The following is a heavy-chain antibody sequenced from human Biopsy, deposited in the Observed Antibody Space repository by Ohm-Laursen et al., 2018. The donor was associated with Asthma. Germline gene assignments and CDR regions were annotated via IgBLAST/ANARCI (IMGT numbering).Heavy chain of an antibody. V-gene: IGHV3-53*01. J-gene: IGHJ4*01. CDR1: GFAVSRDY. CDR2: IYSGGTS. D-gene: IGHD3-22*01. CDR3: ARGDSSNWSHYYFDY. Sequence: SLRLSCAASGFAVSRDYMLWVRQAPGKGLEWVSVIYSGGTSHTADSVRGRFTISRDYSKNTLYLQMHSLRAEDTAVYYCARGDSSNWSHYYFDYWG.